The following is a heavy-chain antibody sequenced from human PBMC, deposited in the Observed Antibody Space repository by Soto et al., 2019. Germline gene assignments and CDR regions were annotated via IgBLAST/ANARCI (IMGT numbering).Heavy chain of an antibody. Sequence: GSLRLSCAASGFTFSSYGMHWVRQAPGKGLEWVAVISYDGSNKYYADSVKGRFTISRDNSKNTLYLQMNSLRAEDAAVYYCAKGAVEMATIGDYYYYYGMDVWGQGTTVTVSS. D-gene: IGHD5-12*01. CDR3: AKGAVEMATIGDYYYYYGMDV. CDR2: ISYDGSNK. J-gene: IGHJ6*02. V-gene: IGHV3-30*18. CDR1: GFTFSSYG.